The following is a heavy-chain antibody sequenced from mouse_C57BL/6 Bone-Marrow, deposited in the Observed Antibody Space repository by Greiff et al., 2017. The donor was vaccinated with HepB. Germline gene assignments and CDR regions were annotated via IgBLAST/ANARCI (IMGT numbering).Heavy chain of an antibody. V-gene: IGHV5-12*01. CDR3: ARRGDGYYVGYWYFDV. CDR2: ISNGGGST. D-gene: IGHD2-3*01. Sequence: EVKLMESGGGLVQPGGSLKLSCAASGFTFSDYYMYWVRQTPEKRLEWVAYISNGGGSTYYPDTVKGRFTISRDNAKNTLYLQMSRLKSEDTAMYYCARRGDGYYVGYWYFDVWGTGTTVTVSS. CDR1: GFTFSDYY. J-gene: IGHJ1*03.